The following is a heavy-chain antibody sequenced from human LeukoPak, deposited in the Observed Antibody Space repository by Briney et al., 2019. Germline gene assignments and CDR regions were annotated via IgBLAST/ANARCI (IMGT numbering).Heavy chain of an antibody. J-gene: IGHJ4*02. CDR1: GFTFSSYA. V-gene: IGHV3-23*01. CDR2: ISSIGSST. Sequence: GGSLRLSCAASGFTFSSYAMSWVRQTPGKGLEWVSAISSIGSSTYYADSVKGRFTISRDNSKNTPYLQMNNLRAEDTALYYCAKRGTTMEKEGFDYWGQGTLVTVSS. CDR3: AKRGTTMEKEGFDY. D-gene: IGHD5-18*01.